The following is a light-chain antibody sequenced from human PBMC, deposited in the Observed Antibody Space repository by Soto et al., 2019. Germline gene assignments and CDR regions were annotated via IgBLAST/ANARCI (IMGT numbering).Light chain of an antibody. J-gene: IGKJ2*01. Sequence: DIVMTQSPDSLAVSLGERATINCKSSQSVLFSSNNKNYLSWYQQKPGQPPKLLIYWASTRASGVPDRFSGSGYGTDFTLTIRSLQAEDVAVYYCQQYRTTPFTFGQGTRLEIK. V-gene: IGKV4-1*01. CDR3: QQYRTTPFT. CDR1: QSVLFSSNNKNY. CDR2: WAS.